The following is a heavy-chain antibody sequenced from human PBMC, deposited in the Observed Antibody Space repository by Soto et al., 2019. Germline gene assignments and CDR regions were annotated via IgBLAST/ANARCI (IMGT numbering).Heavy chain of an antibody. CDR2: IYYSGST. CDR3: ARDRDGGYCTNGVCSNYYMDV. D-gene: IGHD2-8*01. Sequence: QVQLQESGPGLVKPSETLSLTCTVSGGSISSYYWSWIRQPPGKGLEWIGYIYYSGSTNYNPSLRSRVTISVDTSKNQFSLKLSSVTAADTAVYYCARDRDGGYCTNGVCSNYYMDVWGKGTTVTVSS. CDR1: GGSISSYY. J-gene: IGHJ6*03. V-gene: IGHV4-59*01.